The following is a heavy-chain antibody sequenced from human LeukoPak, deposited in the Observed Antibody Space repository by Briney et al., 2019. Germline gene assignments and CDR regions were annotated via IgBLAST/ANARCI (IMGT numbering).Heavy chain of an antibody. CDR1: GFTFSNYA. CDR3: AKAGSMATPTPYYFDY. J-gene: IGHJ4*02. V-gene: IGHV3-23*01. D-gene: IGHD5-24*01. Sequence: GGSLRLSCAASGFTFSNYAVSWVRQAPGKGLEWVSAFSGSGVSTYYADSVKGRFTISRDNSKNTLYLQMNSLRAEDTAVYYCAKAGSMATPTPYYFDYWGQETLVTVSS. CDR2: FSGSGVST.